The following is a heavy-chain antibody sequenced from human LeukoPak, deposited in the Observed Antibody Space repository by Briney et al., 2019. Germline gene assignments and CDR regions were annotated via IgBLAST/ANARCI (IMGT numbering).Heavy chain of an antibody. J-gene: IGHJ4*02. CDR2: INPNSGGT. Sequence: ASVKVSCKASGYTFTGYYIHWVRHAPGQGLEWMGWINPNSGGTNYAQNFQGRVTMSRDTSISTAYMELSRLRSDDTAVYYCARGPYGWKYFDYWGQGTLVTVSS. D-gene: IGHD1-1*01. V-gene: IGHV1-2*02. CDR3: ARGPYGWKYFDY. CDR1: GYTFTGYY.